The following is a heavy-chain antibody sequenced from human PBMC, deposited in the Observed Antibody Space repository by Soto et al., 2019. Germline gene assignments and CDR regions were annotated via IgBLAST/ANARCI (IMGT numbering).Heavy chain of an antibody. CDR2: ISAYNGNT. V-gene: IGHV1-18*01. CDR3: ARDRVVVVPAADEYSSSAGGYYYYCMDG. D-gene: IGHD2-2*01. CDR1: GYTFTSYG. Sequence: DSVKVSCKASGYTFTSYGISWVRQAPGQGLEWMGWISAYNGNTNYAQKLQGRVTMTTDTSTSTAYMELRSLRSDDTAVYYCARDRVVVVPAADEYSSSAGGYYYYCMDGWGQGTSVTVS. J-gene: IGHJ6*02.